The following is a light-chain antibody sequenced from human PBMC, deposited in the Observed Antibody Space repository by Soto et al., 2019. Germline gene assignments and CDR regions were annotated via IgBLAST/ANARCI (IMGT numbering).Light chain of an antibody. CDR2: HAS. CDR1: QNVYSN. CDR3: QQCRNWPLT. Sequence: EIVMTQSPATLSVSPGEGATLSCKASQNVYSNLAWYQQRPGQPPRLLIYHASTRATGISARFSGSGYGTEFTLTISSLQSEDFAVYFCQQCRNWPLTFGGGTKVEIK. J-gene: IGKJ4*01. V-gene: IGKV3-15*01.